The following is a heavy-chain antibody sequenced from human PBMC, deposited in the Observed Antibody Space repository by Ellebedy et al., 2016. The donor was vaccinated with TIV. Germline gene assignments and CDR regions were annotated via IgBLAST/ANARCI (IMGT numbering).Heavy chain of an antibody. D-gene: IGHD6-19*01. CDR1: GYSFSSYG. CDR3: AGGGGIGWYISFDY. Sequence: AASVKVSCKASGYSFSSYGITWVRQAPGQGLEWMGWSSPYNGNTNYAQKFQGRVTMTADTSTGTAYMELRSLRSDDTAVYYGAGGGGIGWYISFDYWGQGTLVTVSS. V-gene: IGHV1-18*01. J-gene: IGHJ4*02. CDR2: SSPYNGNT.